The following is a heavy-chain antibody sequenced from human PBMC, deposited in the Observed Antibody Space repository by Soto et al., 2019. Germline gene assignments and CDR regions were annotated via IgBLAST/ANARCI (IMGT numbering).Heavy chain of an antibody. CDR1: GFTFSSYW. D-gene: IGHD6-19*01. CDR3: ARGRASGWSYYFDF. Sequence: GGSLRLSCAASGFTFSSYWMHWVRQAPGKGLVWVSRIKSDGNSTSYADSVKGRFTISRDNAKNTLYLQMNSLRAEDTAVYYCARGRASGWSYYFDFWGQGTLVTVSS. J-gene: IGHJ4*02. CDR2: IKSDGNST. V-gene: IGHV3-74*01.